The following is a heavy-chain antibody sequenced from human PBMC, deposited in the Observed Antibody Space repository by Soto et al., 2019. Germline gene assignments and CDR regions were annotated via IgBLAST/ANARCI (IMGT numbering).Heavy chain of an antibody. V-gene: IGHV3-48*02. CDR3: ARDGPNPYYYDSSGYFHPLDY. CDR1: GSTFSSYS. D-gene: IGHD3-22*01. CDR2: ISSSSSTI. Sequence: GGSLRLSCAASGSTFSSYSMNWVRQAPGKGLEWVSYISSSSSTIYYADSVKGRFTISRDNAKNSLYLQMNSLRDEDTAVYYCARDGPNPYYYDSSGYFHPLDYWGQGTLVTVSS. J-gene: IGHJ4*02.